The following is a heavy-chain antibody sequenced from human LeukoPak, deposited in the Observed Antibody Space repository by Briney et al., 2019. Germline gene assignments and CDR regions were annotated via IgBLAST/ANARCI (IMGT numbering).Heavy chain of an antibody. D-gene: IGHD6-19*01. V-gene: IGHV3-7*01. CDR3: ARTPPYSSGWYSDY. Sequence: GGSLRLSCAASGFTSRNYWMSWVRQAPGTGLEWVANIKQDGSDRNYVTSVRGRFTISRDNAKNSLYLQMNSLRAEDTAVYYCARTPPYSSGWYSDYWGQGTLVTVSS. CDR1: GFTSRNYW. CDR2: IKQDGSDR. J-gene: IGHJ4*02.